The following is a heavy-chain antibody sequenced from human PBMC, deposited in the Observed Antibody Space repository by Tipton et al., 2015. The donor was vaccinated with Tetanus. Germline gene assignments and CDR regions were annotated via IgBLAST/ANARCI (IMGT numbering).Heavy chain of an antibody. D-gene: IGHD4-17*01. Sequence: SLRLSCAASGFTFSSYGMHWVRQAPGKGLEWVAVISYDGSNKYYADSVKGRFTISRDNSKNTLYLQMNSLRAEDTAVYYCAKVGDYGYSVWADTNDYWGQGTLVTVSS. CDR2: ISYDGSNK. V-gene: IGHV3-30*18. CDR3: AKVGDYGYSVWADTNDY. J-gene: IGHJ4*02. CDR1: GFTFSSYG.